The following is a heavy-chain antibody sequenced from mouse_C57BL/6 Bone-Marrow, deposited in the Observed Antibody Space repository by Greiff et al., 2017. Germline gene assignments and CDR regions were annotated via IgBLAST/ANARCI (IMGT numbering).Heavy chain of an antibody. CDR2: IDPENGDT. V-gene: IGHV14-4*01. CDR3: TTKYYFDY. Sequence: EVQLQQSGAELVRPGASVKLSCTASGFNIKDDYMHWVKQRPEQGLEWIGWIDPENGDTEYASKFQGKATITADTSSNTAYLQLSSLTSEDTAVYYCTTKYYFDYCGQGTTLTVSS. CDR1: GFNIKDDY. J-gene: IGHJ2*01.